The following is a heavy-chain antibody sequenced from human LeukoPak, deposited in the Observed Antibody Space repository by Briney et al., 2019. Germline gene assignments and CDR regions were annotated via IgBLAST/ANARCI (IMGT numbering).Heavy chain of an antibody. CDR1: GGSFSGYY. J-gene: IGHJ4*02. D-gene: IGHD2-2*01. CDR3: ARDRCSSTSCYEAL. Sequence: SETLSLTCAVYGGSFSGYYWSWIRQPPGKGLQWIGEIIHSGNTKYNPSLRSRVTISIDTSKNEFSLKLSSVTAADTAVYYCARDRCSSTSCYEALWGQGTLVTVSS. V-gene: IGHV4-34*12. CDR2: IIHSGNT.